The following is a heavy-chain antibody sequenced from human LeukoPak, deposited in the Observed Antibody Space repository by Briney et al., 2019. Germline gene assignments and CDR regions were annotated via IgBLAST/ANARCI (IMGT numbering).Heavy chain of an antibody. CDR1: GFTVSSNY. J-gene: IGHJ6*02. Sequence: GGSLRLSCAASGFTVSSNYMSWVRQAPGKGLEWVSVIYSGGSTYYADSVKGRFTISRDNSKNTLYLQMNSLRAEDTAVYYCARDKANTYGMDVWGQGTTVTASS. CDR3: ARDKANTYGMDV. V-gene: IGHV3-53*01. CDR2: IYSGGST.